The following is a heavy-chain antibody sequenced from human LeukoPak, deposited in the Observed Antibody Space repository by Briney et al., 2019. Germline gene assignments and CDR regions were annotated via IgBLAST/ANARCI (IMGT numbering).Heavy chain of an antibody. CDR3: ARKGSNWSTQFDY. V-gene: IGHV4-59*08. J-gene: IGHJ4*02. CDR1: GDSIASYY. CDR2: VYYTGST. Sequence: SETLSLTCTVSGDSIASYYWSWIRQPPGKGLEWIGYVYYTGSTSYNPSLKSRVTISVDTSKNQFSLRLSSVTAADTALYYCARKGSNWSTQFDYWGQGTLVTVSS. D-gene: IGHD6-13*01.